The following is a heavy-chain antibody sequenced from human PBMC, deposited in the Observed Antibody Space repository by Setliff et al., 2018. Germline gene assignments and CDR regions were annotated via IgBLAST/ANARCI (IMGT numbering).Heavy chain of an antibody. D-gene: IGHD1-26*01. CDR1: GYSFTNYY. V-gene: IGHV1-46*01. Sequence: ASVKVSCKASGYSFTNYYIHWVRQAPGQGLEWVGIINPSGGSTSYAQKFQGRVTMTRDTSTSTVYMELSSLRSEDTAVYYCARVKVIVGATPRTYYMDVWGKGTTVTVSS. CDR3: ARVKVIVGATPRTYYMDV. CDR2: INPSGGST. J-gene: IGHJ6*03.